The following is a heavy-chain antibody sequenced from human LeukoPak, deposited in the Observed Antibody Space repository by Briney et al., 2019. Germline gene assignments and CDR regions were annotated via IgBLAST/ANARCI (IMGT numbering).Heavy chain of an antibody. J-gene: IGHJ4*02. V-gene: IGHV3-23*01. CDR3: AKGRDVDTAMVYYFDY. D-gene: IGHD5-18*01. Sequence: GGSLRLSCAASGFTFSSYAMSWVRQAPGKGLEWVSAISGSGGSTYYADSVKGRFTISRDNSKNTLYLRMNSLRAEDTAVYYCAKGRDVDTAMVYYFDYWGQGTLVTVSS. CDR1: GFTFSSYA. CDR2: ISGSGGST.